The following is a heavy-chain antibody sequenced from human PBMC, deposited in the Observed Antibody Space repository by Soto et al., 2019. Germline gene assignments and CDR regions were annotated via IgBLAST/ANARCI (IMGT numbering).Heavy chain of an antibody. CDR3: ATELQRGMDV. CDR1: GYTFSVYH. D-gene: IGHD4-4*01. Sequence: QVHLVQSGAEVKQPGASVKVSCKASGYTFSVYHMHWVRQAPGQGLEWMGWVHPNSGGTNYAQSFEGRVTMTRDTSINTASMELSRMTSDDTAVYYCATELQRGMDVWGQGTTVTVSS. V-gene: IGHV1-2*02. J-gene: IGHJ6*02. CDR2: VHPNSGGT.